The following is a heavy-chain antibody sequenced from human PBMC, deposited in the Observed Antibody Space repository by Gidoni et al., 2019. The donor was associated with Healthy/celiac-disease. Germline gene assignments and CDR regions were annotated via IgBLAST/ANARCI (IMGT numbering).Heavy chain of an antibody. CDR2: ISYDGSNK. D-gene: IGHD6-19*01. J-gene: IGHJ4*02. V-gene: IGHV3-30*04. CDR1: GFTFSSYA. Sequence: QVQLVASGGGVVQPGRPLRLSCAASGFTFSSYAMHWVRQAPGTGLEWVAVISYDGSNKYYADSVKGRFTISRDNSKNTLYLQMNSLRAEDTAVYYCARPITRGYSSGWYRYWGQGTLVTVSS. CDR3: ARPITRGYSSGWYRY.